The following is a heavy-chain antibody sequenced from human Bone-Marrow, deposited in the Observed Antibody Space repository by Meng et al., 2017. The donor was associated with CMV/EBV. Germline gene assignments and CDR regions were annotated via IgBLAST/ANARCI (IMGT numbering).Heavy chain of an antibody. CDR1: GFTFSSYA. J-gene: IGHJ6*02. Sequence: GESLKISCAASGFTFSSYAMSWVRQAPGKGLEWVSAISGSGGSTYYADSVKGRFTISRDNSKNTLYLQMNSLRAEDTAVYYCAKGSVVTTLGDYYYYYGMDVWGQGTTVTVSS. CDR2: ISGSGGST. V-gene: IGHV3-23*01. CDR3: AKGSVVTTLGDYYYYYGMDV. D-gene: IGHD4-23*01.